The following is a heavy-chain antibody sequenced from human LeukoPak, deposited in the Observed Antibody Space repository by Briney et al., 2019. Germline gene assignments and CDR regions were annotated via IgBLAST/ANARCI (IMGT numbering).Heavy chain of an antibody. V-gene: IGHV4-31*03. CDR3: ARDLGGGVDY. CDR1: GGSISSGAYY. CDR2: IYYSGST. D-gene: IGHD3-16*01. Sequence: PSGTLSLTCTVSGGSISSGAYYWSWIRQHPGKGLEWIGYIYYSGSTYYSPSLKSRASILVDTSKNQFSLKLTSVTAADTAVYYCARDLGGGVDYWGQGTLVTVSS. J-gene: IGHJ4*02.